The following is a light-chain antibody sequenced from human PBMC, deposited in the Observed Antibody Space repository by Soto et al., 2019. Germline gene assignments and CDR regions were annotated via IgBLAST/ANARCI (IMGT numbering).Light chain of an antibody. CDR2: GAS. CDR1: QSLDGNF. Sequence: EIVLTQSPGTLSLSPGERATLSCRASQSLDGNFLAWYQEKPGQAPRLVIHGASTRAPGISDRFSGSGSGTDFTLTISRLEPEDFAVYYCRQYGRSLGFAFGGGTRWIS. CDR3: RQYGRSLGFA. V-gene: IGKV3-20*01. J-gene: IGKJ4*01.